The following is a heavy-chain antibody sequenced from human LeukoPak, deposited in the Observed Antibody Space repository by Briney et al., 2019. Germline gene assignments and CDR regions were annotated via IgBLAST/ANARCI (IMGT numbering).Heavy chain of an antibody. CDR3: ARGEGKLAGRRWPYSIFYDLVV. CDR1: GGSFSDYY. V-gene: IGHV4-34*01. D-gene: IGHD6-19*01. CDR2: INHSGAT. J-gene: IGHJ6*03. Sequence: PSETLSLTCVVYGGSFSDYYWTWVRQPPGKGLEWIGEINHSGATKYNPSLKSRVTISIDTSNNQFSLKLNSVTAADTAVYYCARGEGKLAGRRWPYSIFYDLVVWGKGTTVTVSS.